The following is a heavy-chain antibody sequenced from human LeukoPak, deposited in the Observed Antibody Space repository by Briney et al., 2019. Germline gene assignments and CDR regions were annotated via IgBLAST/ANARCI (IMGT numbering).Heavy chain of an antibody. V-gene: IGHV1-18*01. CDR1: GYTFTSYG. CDR3: ARDSGSYVAGDRAFDP. CDR2: ISAYNGNT. D-gene: IGHD1-26*01. J-gene: IGHJ5*02. Sequence: ASVKVSCKASGYTFTSYGISWVRQAPGQGLEWMGWISAYNGNTNYAQKLQGRVTITTDTSTSTAYMELRSLRSDDTAVYCCARDSGSYVAGDRAFDPWGQGTLVTVSS.